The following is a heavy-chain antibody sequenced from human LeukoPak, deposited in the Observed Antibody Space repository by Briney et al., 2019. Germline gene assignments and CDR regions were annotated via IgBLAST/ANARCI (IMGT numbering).Heavy chain of an antibody. D-gene: IGHD6-13*01. V-gene: IGHV4-61*08. CDR1: GGSISSGDYY. Sequence: SETLSLTCTVSGGSISSGDYYWSWIRQPPGKGLEWIGYIYYTGNTNYNPSLKSRVTISLDTSKNQFSLKLNSVTAADTAVYYCARDRSVAADATVYFYGMAVWGKGTTVTVSS. J-gene: IGHJ6*04. CDR2: IYYTGNT. CDR3: ARDRSVAADATVYFYGMAV.